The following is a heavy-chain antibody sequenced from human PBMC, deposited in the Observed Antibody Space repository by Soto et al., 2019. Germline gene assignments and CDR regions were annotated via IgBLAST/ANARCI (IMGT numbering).Heavy chain of an antibody. D-gene: IGHD5-12*01. J-gene: IGHJ4*02. V-gene: IGHV1-69*12. CDR3: VRVVAIPGYPDN. CDR1: GGTFSSYA. Sequence: QVQSVQSGAEVRQPASSVKVSCKTSGGTFSSYAISWVRQAPGQGLEWTGGIVPIVDTSTYAQKFQGRVTITADESTSTVYMELSSLRSDDTAVYYCVRVVAIPGYPDNWGQGTLVTVSS. CDR2: IVPIVDTS.